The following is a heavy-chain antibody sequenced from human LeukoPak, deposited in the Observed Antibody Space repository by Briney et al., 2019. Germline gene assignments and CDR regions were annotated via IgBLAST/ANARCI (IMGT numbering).Heavy chain of an antibody. CDR1: GYTFTSYG. Sequence: ASVKVSCEASGYTFTSYGISWVRQAPGQGLEWMGWISAYNGNTNYAQKLQGRVTMTTDTSTSTAYMELGSLRSDDTAVYYCARDIAYSSGWSYEYFQHWGQGTLVTVSS. V-gene: IGHV1-18*01. J-gene: IGHJ1*01. CDR3: ARDIAYSSGWSYEYFQH. D-gene: IGHD6-19*01. CDR2: ISAYNGNT.